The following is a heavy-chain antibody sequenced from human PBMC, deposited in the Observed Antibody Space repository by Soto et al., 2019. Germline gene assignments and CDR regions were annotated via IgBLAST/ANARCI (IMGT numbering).Heavy chain of an antibody. J-gene: IGHJ6*02. CDR3: ARDGILGYCSSTSCYRYYGMDV. CDR2: IYTSGST. Sequence: PSETLSLTCTVSGGSISSYYWSWIRQPAGKGLEWIGRIYTSGSTNYNPSLKSRVTMSVDTSKNQFSLKLSSVTAADTAVYYCARDGILGYCSSTSCYRYYGMDVWGQGTTVTVYS. D-gene: IGHD2-2*01. V-gene: IGHV4-4*07. CDR1: GGSISSYY.